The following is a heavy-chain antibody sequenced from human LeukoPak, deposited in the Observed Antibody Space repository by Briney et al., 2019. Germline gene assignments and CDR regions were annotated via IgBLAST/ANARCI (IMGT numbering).Heavy chain of an antibody. Sequence: PGRSLRLSCAASGFTFNDYAMHWVRQAPGKGLEWVSGISWNSGRIGYADSVKGRFTISRDNAKNSLYLQMNSLRAEDMALYYCAKDLGWYYFSAFDMWGQGTMVTVSS. CDR1: GFTFNDYA. V-gene: IGHV3-9*03. CDR2: ISWNSGRI. J-gene: IGHJ3*02. D-gene: IGHD3-10*01. CDR3: AKDLGWYYFSAFDM.